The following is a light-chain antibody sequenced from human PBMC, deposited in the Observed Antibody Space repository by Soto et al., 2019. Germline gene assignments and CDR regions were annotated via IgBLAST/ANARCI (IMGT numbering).Light chain of an antibody. CDR3: QKYNSAPWT. Sequence: DLQMTQSPSTLSSSLGDSVTITCRASQTISSCLAWYQQKTGKVPKLLIYAESTLQSGVPYRLSGSGSGTDLNLTISRLQPEDVATYYCQKYNSAPWTCGQGTKVDIK. CDR2: AES. CDR1: QTISSC. J-gene: IGKJ1*01. V-gene: IGKV1-27*01.